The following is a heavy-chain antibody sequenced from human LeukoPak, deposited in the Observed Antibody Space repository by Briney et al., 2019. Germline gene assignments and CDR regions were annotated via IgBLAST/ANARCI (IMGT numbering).Heavy chain of an antibody. Sequence: GGSLRLSCAASAFSFGSSVMSWVRQAPGKGLEWVSAITADGGGTNHADPVKGRFTISRDNFKSTLYLQMNSLRVGDTAVYYCVKEDHYGDYVQIDHWGQGTLVTVSS. CDR2: ITADGGGT. CDR3: VKEDHYGDYVQIDH. J-gene: IGHJ4*02. D-gene: IGHD4-17*01. V-gene: IGHV3-23*01. CDR1: AFSFGSSV.